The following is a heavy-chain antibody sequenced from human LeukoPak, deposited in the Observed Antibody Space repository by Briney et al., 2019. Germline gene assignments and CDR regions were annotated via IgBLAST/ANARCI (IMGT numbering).Heavy chain of an antibody. J-gene: IGHJ4*02. D-gene: IGHD6-19*01. CDR2: ISSSGSTI. CDR3: ASLGEQWLVQYLHY. Sequence: GGSLRLSCAASGFPFTTHWMSWVRQAPGKGLEWVSYISSSGSTIYYADSVKGRFTISRDNAKNSLYLQMNSLRAEDTAVYYCASLGEQWLVQYLHYWGQGTLVTVSS. V-gene: IGHV3-11*01. CDR1: GFPFTTHW.